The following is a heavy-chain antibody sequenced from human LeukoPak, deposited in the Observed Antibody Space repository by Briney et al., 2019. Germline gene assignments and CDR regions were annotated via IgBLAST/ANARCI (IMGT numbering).Heavy chain of an antibody. Sequence: GASVKVSCKASGYTFTGYYMHWVRQAPGQGLEWMGGIIPALGKPDYAQRFQGRVTITADEPTTTAYMELSSLRSEDTAVYYCASEVRGVVSSAPIDYWGQGTLITVSS. J-gene: IGHJ4*02. V-gene: IGHV1-69*10. CDR2: IIPALGKP. D-gene: IGHD3-10*01. CDR1: GYTFTGYY. CDR3: ASEVRGVVSSAPIDY.